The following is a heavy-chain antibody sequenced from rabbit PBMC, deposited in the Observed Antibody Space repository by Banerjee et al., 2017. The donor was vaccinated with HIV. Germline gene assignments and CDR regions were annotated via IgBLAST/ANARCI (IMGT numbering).Heavy chain of an antibody. CDR3: VRDVGSSGYWDFFSL. CDR2: INAGRSGTT. Sequence: QQQLEESGGGLVKPGGTLTLTCKASGIDFSSGYDMCWVRQAPGKGLEWIACINAGRSGTTWYASWVNGRFTISSHNAQNTLYLQLNSLTAADTATYFCVRDVGSSGYWDFFSLWGPGTLVTVS. V-gene: IGHV1S43*01. D-gene: IGHD1-1*01. CDR1: GIDFSSGYD. J-gene: IGHJ4*01.